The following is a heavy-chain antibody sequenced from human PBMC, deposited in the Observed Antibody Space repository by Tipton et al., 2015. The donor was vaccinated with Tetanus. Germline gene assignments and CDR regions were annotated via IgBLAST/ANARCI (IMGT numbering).Heavy chain of an antibody. J-gene: IGHJ6*02. CDR2: ISGSGGST. CDR3: AKDRPALGGIAAAGTEYYYGMDV. CDR1: GFTFSSYA. V-gene: IGHV3-23*01. D-gene: IGHD6-13*01. Sequence: SLRLSCAASGFTFSSYAMSWVRQAPGKGLEWVSAISGSGGSTYYADSVKGRFTISGDNSKNTLYLQMNSLRAEDTAVYYCAKDRPALGGIAAAGTEYYYGMDVWGQGTTVTVSS.